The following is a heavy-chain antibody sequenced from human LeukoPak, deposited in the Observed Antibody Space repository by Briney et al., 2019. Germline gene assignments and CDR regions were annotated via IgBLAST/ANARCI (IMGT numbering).Heavy chain of an antibody. Sequence: GGSLRLSCAASGFTFSSYAMSWVRQAPGKGLEWVSAISGSGGSTYYADSVKGRFTISRDNAKNSLYLQMNSLRAEDTAVYYCARDVNWDYDDSNGLDYWGQGTLVTVSS. V-gene: IGHV3-23*01. D-gene: IGHD3-22*01. CDR3: ARDVNWDYDDSNGLDY. J-gene: IGHJ4*02. CDR2: ISGSGGST. CDR1: GFTFSSYA.